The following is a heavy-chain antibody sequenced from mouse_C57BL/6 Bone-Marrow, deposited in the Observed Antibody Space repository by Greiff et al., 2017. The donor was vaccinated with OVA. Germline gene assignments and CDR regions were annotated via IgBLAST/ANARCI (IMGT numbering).Heavy chain of an antibody. J-gene: IGHJ3*01. V-gene: IGHV1-66*01. CDR3: ARWGSPAWFAY. CDR1: GYSFTSYY. Sequence: QVQLKQSGPELVKPGASVKISCKASGYSFTSYYIHWVKQRPGQGLEWIGWIYPGSGNTKYNEKFKGKATLTADTSSSTAYMQLSSLTSEDSAVYYCARWGSPAWFAYWGQGTLVTVSA. CDR2: IYPGSGNT.